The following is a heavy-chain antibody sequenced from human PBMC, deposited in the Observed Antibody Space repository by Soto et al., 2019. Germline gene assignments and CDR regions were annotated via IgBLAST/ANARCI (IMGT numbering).Heavy chain of an antibody. J-gene: IGHJ6*02. V-gene: IGHV3-23*01. CDR1: GFTFSSYA. CDR2: ISGSGGST. CDR3: SRRLEV. Sequence: GGSLRLSCAASGFTFSSYAMSWVRQAPGKGLEWVSAISGSGGSTYYADSVKGRFTISRDNAKNSLYLQMTSLRAEDTAVYFCSRRLEVWGQGTTVTVSS.